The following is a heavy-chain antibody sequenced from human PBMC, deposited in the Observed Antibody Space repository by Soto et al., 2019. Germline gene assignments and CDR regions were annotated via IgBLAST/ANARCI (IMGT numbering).Heavy chain of an antibody. CDR1: GGSIGSFY. J-gene: IGHJ4*02. Sequence: SETLSLTCTVSGGSIGSFYWSWIRQPAGKGLEWIGRIYTSGSTNYNPSLKSRVTMSVDTSKNQFSLKLSSVTAADTAVYYCASSYDSSPFDYWGQGTLVTVSS. D-gene: IGHD3-22*01. CDR2: IYTSGST. V-gene: IGHV4-4*07. CDR3: ASSYDSSPFDY.